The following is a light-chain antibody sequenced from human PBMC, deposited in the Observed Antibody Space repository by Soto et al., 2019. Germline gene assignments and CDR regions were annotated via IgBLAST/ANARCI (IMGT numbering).Light chain of an antibody. CDR2: GAS. V-gene: IGKV3-20*01. Sequence: EIVLTQSPGTLSLSPGERATLSCRASQTVSSSYLAWYQQKPGQAPRLLIYGASSRATGIPDRFSGSGSGTDFTLTISRLEPEDFAVDYCQQYGFSPRTFGQGTKVEIK. J-gene: IGKJ1*01. CDR1: QTVSSSY. CDR3: QQYGFSPRT.